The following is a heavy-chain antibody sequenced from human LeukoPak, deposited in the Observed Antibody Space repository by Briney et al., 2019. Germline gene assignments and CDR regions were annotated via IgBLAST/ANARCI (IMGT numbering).Heavy chain of an antibody. CDR1: VYTFTGYY. CDR2: INPNSGGT. V-gene: IGHV1-2*02. CDR3: ARDRGLRYYYYMDV. J-gene: IGHJ6*03. D-gene: IGHD3-10*01. Sequence: GASVTVSFKSSVYTFTGYYMHCVRQAPGQGLEWMGWINPNSGGTNYAQKIQGRITLTRGTYISTAYMELSRLRSDDTAVYYCARDRGLRYYYYMDVWGKGTTVTVSS.